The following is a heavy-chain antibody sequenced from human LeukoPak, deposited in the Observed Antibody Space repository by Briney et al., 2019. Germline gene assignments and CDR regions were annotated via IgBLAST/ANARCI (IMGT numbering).Heavy chain of an antibody. CDR1: GGSISTSNYY. CDR3: ARDHSSSSEDY. J-gene: IGHJ4*02. D-gene: IGHD6-13*01. V-gene: IGHV4-39*07. Sequence: SEILSLTCTVSGGSISTSNYYGGWIRQPPGKGLEWIGNIFYSGSTYYSPSLRSRATISLDTSRNQFSLKLNSVTAADTAVYYCARDHSSSSEDYWGQGTLVTVSS. CDR2: IFYSGST.